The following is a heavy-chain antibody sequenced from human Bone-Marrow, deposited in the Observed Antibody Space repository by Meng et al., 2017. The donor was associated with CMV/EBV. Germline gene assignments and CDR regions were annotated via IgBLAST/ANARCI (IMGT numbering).Heavy chain of an antibody. V-gene: IGHV1-8*02. CDR1: GYTFTGYY. CDR2: MNPNSGNT. D-gene: IGHD6-19*01. CDR3: ARRVGWYESGMDV. Sequence: ASVKVSCKASGYTFTGYYMHWVRQAPGQGLEWMGWMNPNSGNTGYAQKFQGRVTMTRNTSISTAYMELSSLRSEDTAVYYCARRVGWYESGMDVWGQGTTVTVSS. J-gene: IGHJ6*02.